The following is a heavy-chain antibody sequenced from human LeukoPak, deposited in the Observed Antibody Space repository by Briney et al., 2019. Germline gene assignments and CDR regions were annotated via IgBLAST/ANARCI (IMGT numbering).Heavy chain of an antibody. CDR1: GGSVSSGSYY. J-gene: IGHJ4*02. CDR3: ARDDESDY. CDR2: IYYSGST. Sequence: SETLSLTCTVSGGSVSSGSYYWSWIRQPPGKGLEWIGYIYYSGSTNYNPSLKSRVTISVDTSKNQFSLKLSSVTAADTAVYYCARDDESDYWGQGTLVTVPS. V-gene: IGHV4-61*01.